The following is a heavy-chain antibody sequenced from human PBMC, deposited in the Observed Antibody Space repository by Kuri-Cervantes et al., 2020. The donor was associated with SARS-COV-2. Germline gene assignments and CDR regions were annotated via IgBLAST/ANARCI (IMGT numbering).Heavy chain of an antibody. J-gene: IGHJ4*02. CDR1: GFFFPNFG. Sequence: GESLKISCVASGFFFPNFGLHWVRQAPGKGLEWVAVIWYDGSHQFYADSVKGRFTITRDNSKRAVYLQMDDLRAEDTAVYYCAGGVATLLGFDYWGQGTLVTVSS. CDR3: AGGVATLLGFDY. CDR2: IWYDGSHQ. D-gene: IGHD1-26*01. V-gene: IGHV3-33*01.